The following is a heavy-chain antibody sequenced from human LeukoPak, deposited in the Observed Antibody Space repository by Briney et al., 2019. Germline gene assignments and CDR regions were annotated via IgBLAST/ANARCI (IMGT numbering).Heavy chain of an antibody. Sequence: SETLSLTCTVSGGSISSYYWSWIRQPLGKGLEWIGYIYYSGSTNYNPSLKSRVTISVDTSKNQFSLKLSSVTAADTAVYYCARGDYYYDSSGHFGWFDPWGRGTLVTVSS. D-gene: IGHD3-22*01. CDR3: ARGDYYYDSSGHFGWFDP. J-gene: IGHJ5*02. CDR1: GGSISSYY. CDR2: IYYSGST. V-gene: IGHV4-59*01.